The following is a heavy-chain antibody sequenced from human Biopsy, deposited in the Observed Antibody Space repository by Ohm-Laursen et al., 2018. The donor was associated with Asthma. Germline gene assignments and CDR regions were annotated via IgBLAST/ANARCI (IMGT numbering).Heavy chain of an antibody. Sequence: LTLTCAASGFTFSSYGMYWVRQAPGKGLEWVAVISYDGSNKYYADSVKGRFTISRDNSKNTPYLQMNSLRAEDTAVYYCAKDTEGRYDFWSGLSYNYYGMDVWGQGTTVTVSS. CDR1: GFTFSSYG. J-gene: IGHJ6*02. CDR2: ISYDGSNK. D-gene: IGHD3-3*01. CDR3: AKDTEGRYDFWSGLSYNYYGMDV. V-gene: IGHV3-30*18.